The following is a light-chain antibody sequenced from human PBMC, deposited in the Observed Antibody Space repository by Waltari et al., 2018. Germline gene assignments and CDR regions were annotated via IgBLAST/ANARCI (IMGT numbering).Light chain of an antibody. CDR1: TSNFGNNY. CDR2: DND. Sequence: HSMFTQPPSVSAAPGQQVTISCSGSTSNFGNNYVSWYQQVPGTAPKLLFYDNDERPSGIPDRFSGSKSGTSATLDITGLQTGDEADYYCATWDTSLSGGVFGGGTKLTVL. J-gene: IGLJ2*01. V-gene: IGLV1-51*01. CDR3: ATWDTSLSGGV.